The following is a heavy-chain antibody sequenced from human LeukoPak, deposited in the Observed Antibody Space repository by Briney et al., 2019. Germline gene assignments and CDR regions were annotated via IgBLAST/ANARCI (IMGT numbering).Heavy chain of an antibody. Sequence: PSEPLSLPCALSGYSLSSGYDGGWIRQPPGTGLGWIGSIYHRGSTYYNPSLKSQLTISVDTSKNQFSLKLSSVTAADTAVYYCATELRSGWYYFDYGGQGTLVTVS. CDR1: GYSLSSGYD. CDR3: ATELRSGWYYFDY. J-gene: IGHJ4*02. CDR2: IYHRGST. V-gene: IGHV4-38-2*01. D-gene: IGHD6-19*01.